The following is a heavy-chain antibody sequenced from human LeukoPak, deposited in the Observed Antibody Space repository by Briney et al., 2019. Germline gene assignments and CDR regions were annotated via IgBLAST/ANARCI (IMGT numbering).Heavy chain of an antibody. CDR3: ARDRAGYYDSSGPLDY. CDR1: GFTFSSYA. CDR2: ISYDGSNK. D-gene: IGHD3-22*01. J-gene: IGHJ4*02. V-gene: IGHV3-30-3*01. Sequence: GRSLRLSCAASGFTFSSYAMHWVRQAPGKGLEWAAVISYDGSNKYYADSVKGRFTISRDNSKSTLYLQMNNLRADDTAVYSCARDRAGYYDSSGPLDYWGQGTLVTVSS.